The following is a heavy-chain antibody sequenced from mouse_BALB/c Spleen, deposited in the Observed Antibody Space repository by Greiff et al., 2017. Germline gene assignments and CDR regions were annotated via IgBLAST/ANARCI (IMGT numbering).Heavy chain of an antibody. D-gene: IGHD2-2*01. CDR3: AGGYDDDY. V-gene: IGHV3-6*02. Sequence: EVKLLESGPGLVKPSQSLSLTCSVTGYSITSGYYWNWIRQFPGNKLEWMGYISYDGSNNYNPSLKNRISITRDTSKNQFFLKLNSVTTEDTATYYCAGGYDDDYWGQGTTLTVSS. CDR1: GYSITSGYY. J-gene: IGHJ2*01. CDR2: ISYDGSN.